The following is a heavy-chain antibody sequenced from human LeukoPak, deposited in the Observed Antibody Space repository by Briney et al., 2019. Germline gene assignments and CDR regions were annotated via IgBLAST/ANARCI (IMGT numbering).Heavy chain of an antibody. V-gene: IGHV4-38-2*02. CDR1: GYSISSGYY. J-gene: IGHJ5*02. CDR3: ARDRLAWQPRGWFDP. D-gene: IGHD3/OR15-3a*01. Sequence: PSETLSLTCTVSGYSISSGYYWGWIRQPPGKGLEWIGSIYHSGSTYYNPSLKSRVTISVDTSKNQFSLKLSSVTAADTAVYYCARDRLAWQPRGWFDPWGQGTLVTVSS. CDR2: IYHSGST.